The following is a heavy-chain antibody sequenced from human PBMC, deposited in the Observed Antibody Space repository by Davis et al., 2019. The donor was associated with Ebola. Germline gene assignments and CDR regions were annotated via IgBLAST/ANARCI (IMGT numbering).Heavy chain of an antibody. CDR1: GGSFSGYY. V-gene: IGHV3-7*01. CDR3: ASSFYDSSGFDAFDI. Sequence: PSETLSLTCAVYGGSFSGYYWTWIRQPPGKGLEWVANIKQDESEKYYVDSVKGRFTISRDNAKNSLYLQMNSLRAEDTAVYYCASSFYDSSGFDAFDIWGQGTMVTVSS. J-gene: IGHJ3*02. D-gene: IGHD3-22*01. CDR2: IKQDESEK.